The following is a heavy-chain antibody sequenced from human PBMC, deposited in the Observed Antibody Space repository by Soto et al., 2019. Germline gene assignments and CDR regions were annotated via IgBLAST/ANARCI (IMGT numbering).Heavy chain of an antibody. Sequence: SVKVSCKASGGTFSSYAISWVRQAPGQGLEWMGGIIPIFGTANYAQKFQGRVTITADESTSTAYMELSSLRSEDTAVYYCAREGSGGSWLRYNWFDPWGQGTLVTVSS. CDR1: GGTFSSYA. CDR3: AREGSGGSWLRYNWFDP. D-gene: IGHD2-15*01. CDR2: IIPIFGTA. V-gene: IGHV1-69*13. J-gene: IGHJ5*02.